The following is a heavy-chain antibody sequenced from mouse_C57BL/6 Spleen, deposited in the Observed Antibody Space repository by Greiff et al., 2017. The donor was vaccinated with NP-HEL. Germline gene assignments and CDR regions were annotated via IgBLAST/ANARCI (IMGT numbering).Heavy chain of an antibody. CDR3: ARGRITGTFYAMDY. D-gene: IGHD4-1*01. J-gene: IGHJ4*01. CDR1: GFTFSDYG. V-gene: IGHV5-17*01. Sequence: EVPVVESGGGLVKPGGSLKLSCAASGFTFSDYGMHWVRQAPEKGLEWVAYISSGSSTIYYADTVKGRFTISRDNAKNTLFLQMTSLRSEDTAMYYCARGRITGTFYAMDYWGQGTSVTVSS. CDR2: ISSGSSTI.